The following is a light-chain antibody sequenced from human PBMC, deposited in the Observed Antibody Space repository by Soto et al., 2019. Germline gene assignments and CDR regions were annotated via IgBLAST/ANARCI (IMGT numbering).Light chain of an antibody. Sequence: QSALTQPPSAYGSPGQSVTISCAGTSSDVGAYKYVTWYQQHPGKAPKLMIYEVSKRPSGVPDRFSGSKSGNTASLTVSGLQAEDEADYYCSSYTGSNVVFGGGTKVTVL. CDR2: EVS. V-gene: IGLV2-8*01. CDR1: SSDVGAYKY. J-gene: IGLJ2*01. CDR3: SSYTGSNVV.